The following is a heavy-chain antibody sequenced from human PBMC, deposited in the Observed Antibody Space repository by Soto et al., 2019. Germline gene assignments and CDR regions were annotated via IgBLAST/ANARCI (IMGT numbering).Heavy chain of an antibody. J-gene: IGHJ6*03. D-gene: IGHD4-17*01. V-gene: IGHV1-2*02. CDR3: VRLVASIPAHYGDYHYYYMDV. Sequence: GASVKVSCKASGYTFIDYYMHWVRQAPGQGLEWMGWINPDTDDTHYAQKFQGRLIMTRDTSINTVYIELSSLRAEDTAVYYCVRLVASIPAHYGDYHYYYMDVWGKGTTVTVSS. CDR1: GYTFIDYY. CDR2: INPDTDDT.